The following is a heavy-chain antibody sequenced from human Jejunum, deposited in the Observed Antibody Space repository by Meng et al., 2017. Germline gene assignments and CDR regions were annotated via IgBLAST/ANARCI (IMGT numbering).Heavy chain of an antibody. CDR1: GYTFTTYA. J-gene: IGHJ4*02. CDR3: ARLHSSSSGEVFDY. CDR2: INAGNGNT. V-gene: IGHV1-3*01. Sequence: QGQLVQSGAEVKKPRASVKVSCKASGYTFTTYAMHWVRQAPGQRLEWMGWINAGNGNTKYSQKFQGRVTITRDTSASTAYMELNNLRSEDTAVYFCARLHSSSSGEVFDYWGQGTLVTVSS. D-gene: IGHD6-6*01.